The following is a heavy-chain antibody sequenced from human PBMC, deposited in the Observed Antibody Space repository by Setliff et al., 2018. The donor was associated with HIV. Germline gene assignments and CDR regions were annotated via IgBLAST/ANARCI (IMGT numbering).Heavy chain of an antibody. CDR1: GYTFTSHT. CDR2: INNANGNT. D-gene: IGHD2-2*01. CDR3: ARGNQLLLFDY. J-gene: IGHJ4*02. Sequence: ASVKVSCKASGYTFTSHTIHWVRQAPGQGLEWMGWINNANGNTKYSQKFQDRVTITRDTSASTGYMEMSSLRSDDTAVYYLARGNQLLLFDYWGQGTLVTVSS. V-gene: IGHV1-3*04.